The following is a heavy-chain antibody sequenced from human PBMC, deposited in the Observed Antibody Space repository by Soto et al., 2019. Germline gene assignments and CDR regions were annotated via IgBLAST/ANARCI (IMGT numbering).Heavy chain of an antibody. CDR2: ISYDGSNK. J-gene: IGHJ4*02. D-gene: IGHD5-12*01. Sequence: SLRLSCAASGFTFSSYGMHWVRQAPGKGLEWVAVISYDGSNKYYADSVKGRFTISRDNSKNTLYLQMNSLRAEDTAVYYCAKGPGWLQPYYFDYWGQGTLVTVSS. CDR3: AKGPGWLQPYYFDY. V-gene: IGHV3-30*18. CDR1: GFTFSSYG.